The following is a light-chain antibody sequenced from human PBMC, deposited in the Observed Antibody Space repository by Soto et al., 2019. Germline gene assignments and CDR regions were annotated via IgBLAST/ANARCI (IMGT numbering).Light chain of an antibody. CDR3: QHDESWPRT. V-gene: IGKV3-15*01. CDR1: HSVSNN. Sequence: ETVMTQSPASLSVSPGERATLSCRASHSVSNNLAWYQQKPGQAPRLLIYHASSRAPGTPARFRASGAGTERTLTIGSRQAEDSAIDDWQHDESWPRTFGGGTKVETK. CDR2: HAS. J-gene: IGKJ4*02.